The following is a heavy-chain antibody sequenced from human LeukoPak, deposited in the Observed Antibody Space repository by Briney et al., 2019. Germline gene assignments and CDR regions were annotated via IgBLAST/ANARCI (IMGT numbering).Heavy chain of an antibody. CDR2: IYTGGST. V-gene: IGHV3-66*01. Sequence: GGSLRLSCAASGFTVSSNYMSWVRQAPGKGLEWVSAIYTGGSTYYAGSVKGRFTISRDNSKNTLYLQMNSLRAEDTAVYYCASEGRGHYFDYWGQGTLVTVSS. D-gene: IGHD3-10*01. CDR1: GFTVSSNY. CDR3: ASEGRGHYFDY. J-gene: IGHJ4*02.